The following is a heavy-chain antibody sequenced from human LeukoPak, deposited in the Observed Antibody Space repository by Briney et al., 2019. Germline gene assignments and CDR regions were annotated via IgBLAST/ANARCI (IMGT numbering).Heavy chain of an antibody. V-gene: IGHV3-21*01. CDR2: ISSSSSYI. Sequence: KPGGSLRLSCAASGFTFSSYSMNWVRQAPGKGLEWVSSISSSSSYIYYADSVKGRFTISRDNAKNSLYLQMNSLRAEDTAVYYCARERGTTGTTIDHWGQGTLVTVSS. CDR1: GFTFSSYS. J-gene: IGHJ4*02. CDR3: ARERGTTGTTIDH. D-gene: IGHD1-1*01.